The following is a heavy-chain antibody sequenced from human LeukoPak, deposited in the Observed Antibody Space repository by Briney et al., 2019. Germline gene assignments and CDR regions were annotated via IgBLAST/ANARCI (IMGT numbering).Heavy chain of an antibody. CDR1: GFTFSSYG. D-gene: IGHD2-2*01. V-gene: IGHV3-30*02. J-gene: IGHJ4*02. CDR3: AKDAKIVVVPAAHFDY. CDR2: IRYDGSNK. Sequence: GGSLRLSCAASGFTFSSYGVHWVRQAPGKGLEWVAFIRYDGSNKYYADSVKGRFTISRDNSKNTLYLQMNSLRAEDTAVYHCAKDAKIVVVPAAHFDYWGQGTLVTVSS.